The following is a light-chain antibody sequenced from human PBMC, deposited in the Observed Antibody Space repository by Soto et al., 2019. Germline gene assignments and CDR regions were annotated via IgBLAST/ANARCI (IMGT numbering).Light chain of an antibody. V-gene: IGLV1-44*01. CDR1: SSNIGSNI. CDR3: ATCDDSLNGVL. J-gene: IGLJ2*01. CDR2: TNN. Sequence: QSVLTQSPSASGTPGQRVTISCSGSSSNIGSNIVNWYQHLPGMAPKLLIDTNNQRPSGVPDRFSGSKSGTSASLAISGLQSEDEADYYCATCDDSLNGVLFGGGTKLTVL.